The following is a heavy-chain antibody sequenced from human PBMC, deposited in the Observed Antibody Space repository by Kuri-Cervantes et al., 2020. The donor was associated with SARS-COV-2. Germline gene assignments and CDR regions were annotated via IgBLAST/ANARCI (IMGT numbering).Heavy chain of an antibody. CDR1: GGSISSYY. D-gene: IGHD1-7*01. CDR3: ARGVAGTPYYYMDV. V-gene: IGHV3-23*01. J-gene: IGHJ6*03. CDR2: ISGSGGST. Sequence: ETLSLTSTVSGGSISSYYWSWIRQPPGKGLEWVSAISGSGGSTYYADSVKGRFTISRDNSKNSLYLQMNSLRAEDTAVYYCARGVAGTPYYYMDVWGKGTTVTVSS.